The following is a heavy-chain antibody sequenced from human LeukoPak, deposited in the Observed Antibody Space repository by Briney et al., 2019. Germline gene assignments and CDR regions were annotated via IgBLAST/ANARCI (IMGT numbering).Heavy chain of an antibody. Sequence: PGGSLRLSCAASGFTFSSYGMHWVRQAPGKGLEWVGVISYDGSNKYYADSVKGRFTISRDNSKNTLYLQMNSLRAEDTAVYYCAKDQEWIQLWSDAFDIWGQGTMVTVSS. CDR1: GFTFSSYG. CDR3: AKDQEWIQLWSDAFDI. D-gene: IGHD5-18*01. CDR2: ISYDGSNK. J-gene: IGHJ3*02. V-gene: IGHV3-30*18.